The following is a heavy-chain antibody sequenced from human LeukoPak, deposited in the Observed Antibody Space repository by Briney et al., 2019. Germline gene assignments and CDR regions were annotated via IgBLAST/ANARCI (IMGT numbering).Heavy chain of an antibody. Sequence: ASVKVSCKASGYTFTSYYTHWVRQAPGQGLEWMGIINPSGGSTNYAQKFQGRVTITADESTSTAYMELSSLRSEDTAVYYCARDTLDKWNDQDGDDWGQGTLVTVSS. D-gene: IGHD1-20*01. J-gene: IGHJ4*02. CDR2: INPSGGST. CDR1: GYTFTSYY. CDR3: ARDTLDKWNDQDGDD. V-gene: IGHV1-46*01.